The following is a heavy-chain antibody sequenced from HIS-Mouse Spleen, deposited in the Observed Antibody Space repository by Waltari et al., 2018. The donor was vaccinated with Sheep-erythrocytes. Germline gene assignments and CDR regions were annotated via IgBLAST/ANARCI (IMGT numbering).Heavy chain of an antibody. CDR1: GYTFTGYY. D-gene: IGHD3-10*01. J-gene: IGHJ3*02. V-gene: IGHV1-2*02. CDR2: INSNSGCT. Sequence: QVQLVQSGAEVKKPGASVKVSCKASGYTFTGYYMHWVRQAPGQGLEWMGWINSNSGCTNYAQKLQGRVTMARDTSISTAYMEVSRLRSDDTAVYYCARDRGGAFDIWGKGTMVTVSS. CDR3: ARDRGGAFDI.